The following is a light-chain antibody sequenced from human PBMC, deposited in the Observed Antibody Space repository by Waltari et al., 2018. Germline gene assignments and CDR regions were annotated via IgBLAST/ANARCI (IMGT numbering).Light chain of an antibody. J-gene: IGKJ4*01. CDR1: QSVFFRPNSKNY. V-gene: IGKV4-1*01. CDR3: QHFYNSPFT. Sequence: DLMMTPSPDSLAGFLGERPTITCTSSQSVFFRPNSKNYLSWFQQKPGQPPKLLLSWASTRESGVPDRFSGSGSGTDFTLTISSLQAEDVALYYCQHFYNSPFTFGGGTKVEIK. CDR2: WAS.